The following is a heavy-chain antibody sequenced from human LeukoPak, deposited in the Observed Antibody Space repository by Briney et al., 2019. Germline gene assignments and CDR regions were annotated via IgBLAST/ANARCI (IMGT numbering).Heavy chain of an antibody. D-gene: IGHD6-13*01. CDR3: GGIAAAGTVYYYYGMDV. Sequence: GGSLRLSCAASGFTFSSYGMHWVRQAPGKGLEWVAVISYDGSNKYYADSVKGRFTISRDNSKNTLYLQMNSLRAEDMAVYYCGGIAAAGTVYYYYGMDVWGQGTTVTVSS. CDR2: ISYDGSNK. V-gene: IGHV3-30*03. CDR1: GFTFSSYG. J-gene: IGHJ6*02.